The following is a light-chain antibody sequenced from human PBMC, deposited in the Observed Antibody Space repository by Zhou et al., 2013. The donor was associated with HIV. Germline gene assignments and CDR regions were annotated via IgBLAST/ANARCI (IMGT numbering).Light chain of an antibody. Sequence: EIVMTQSPATLSVSPGERAILSCRASQSVRSDLAWYQHKPGQAPRLLIYGASNRVASTPARFIGSGSGTEFTLTISGMQSEDFATYYCQQYNSYPGTFGQGTKVEIK. CDR1: QSVRSD. J-gene: IGKJ1*01. CDR3: QQYNSYPGT. CDR2: GAS. V-gene: IGKV3-15*01.